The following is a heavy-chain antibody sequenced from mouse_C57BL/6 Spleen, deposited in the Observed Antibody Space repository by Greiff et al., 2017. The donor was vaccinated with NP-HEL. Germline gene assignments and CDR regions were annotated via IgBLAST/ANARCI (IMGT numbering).Heavy chain of an antibody. CDR2: IWSGGST. CDR1: GFSLTSYG. V-gene: IGHV2-2*01. D-gene: IGHD4-1*01. CDR3: ARTGTGGFDY. J-gene: IGHJ2*01. Sequence: QVQLQQSGPGLVQPSQSLSITCTVSGFSLTSYGVHWVRQSPGKGLEWLGVIWSGGSTDSNAAFISRLSISKDNSKSQVFFKMNSLQADDTAIYYCARTGTGGFDYWGQGTTLTVSS.